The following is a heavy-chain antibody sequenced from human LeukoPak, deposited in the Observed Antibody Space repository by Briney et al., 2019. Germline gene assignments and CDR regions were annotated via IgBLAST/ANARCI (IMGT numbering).Heavy chain of an antibody. J-gene: IGHJ3*02. D-gene: IGHD2-21*02. CDR2: IYTSGST. CDR1: GDSIRTYD. CDR3: ARPPGGDSSSVVAFDI. Sequence: SETLSLTCAVSGDSIRTYDWSWMRKPAGEGREGLTRIYTSGSTNYNPSLKSRVTMSVDTSKNQFSLYLRSVTAADTAAYYCARPPGGDSSSVVAFDIWGQGTMVTVSS. V-gene: IGHV4-4*07.